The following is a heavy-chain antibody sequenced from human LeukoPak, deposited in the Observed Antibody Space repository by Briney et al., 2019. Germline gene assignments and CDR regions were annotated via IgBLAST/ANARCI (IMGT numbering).Heavy chain of an antibody. V-gene: IGHV4-61*02. J-gene: IGHJ5*02. Sequence: SETLLLTCTVSNRSLSSDTYFRSWIRQPSGKGLEWIGRMSSSGISTYSPSLKSRVTISIDTSRNQFSMNLNSVTAADTAVYYCAKGAGPPWFDPWGQGTLVTVSS. D-gene: IGHD6-19*01. CDR3: AKGAGPPWFDP. CDR2: MSSSGIS. CDR1: NRSLSSDTYF.